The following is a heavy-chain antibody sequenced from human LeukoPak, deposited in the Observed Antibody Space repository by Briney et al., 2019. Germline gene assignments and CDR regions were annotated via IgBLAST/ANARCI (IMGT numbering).Heavy chain of an antibody. Sequence: PSETLSLTCTVSGGSISSSSYYWGWIRQPPGKGLEWIGRIYTSGSTNYNPSLKSRVTISVDTSKNQFSLKLSSVTAADTAVYYCARGVAAAVYDAFDIWGQGTMVTVSS. J-gene: IGHJ3*02. V-gene: IGHV4-39*07. CDR1: GGSISSSSYY. CDR2: IYTSGST. CDR3: ARGVAAAVYDAFDI. D-gene: IGHD6-13*01.